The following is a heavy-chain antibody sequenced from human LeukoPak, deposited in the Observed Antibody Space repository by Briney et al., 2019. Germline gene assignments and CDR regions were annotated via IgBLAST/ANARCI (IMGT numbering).Heavy chain of an antibody. CDR2: IIPIFGTA. CDR1: GGTFSSYA. J-gene: IGHJ3*02. Sequence: EASVKVSCKASGGTFSSYAISWVRQAPGQGLEWMGGIIPIFGTANYAQKFRGRVTITTDESTSTAYMELSSLRSEDTAVYYCAREGRVIVALKDAFDIWGQGTMVTVSS. V-gene: IGHV1-69*05. CDR3: AREGRVIVALKDAFDI. D-gene: IGHD3-22*01.